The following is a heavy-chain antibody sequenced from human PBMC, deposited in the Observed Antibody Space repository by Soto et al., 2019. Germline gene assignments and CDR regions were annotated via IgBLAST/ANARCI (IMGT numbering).Heavy chain of an antibody. CDR1: GGSISSSSYY. V-gene: IGHV4-39*01. D-gene: IGHD5-18*01. Sequence: QLQLQESGPGLVKPSETLSLTCTVSGGSISSSSYYWGWIRQPPGKGLEWLGSIYYSGSTYYNPSLKSRVTISVDTSNNQFSLMLSSVTAADTAVYYCSRRYSDGRTFDYWGQGTLVTVSS. CDR3: SRRYSDGRTFDY. CDR2: IYYSGST. J-gene: IGHJ4*02.